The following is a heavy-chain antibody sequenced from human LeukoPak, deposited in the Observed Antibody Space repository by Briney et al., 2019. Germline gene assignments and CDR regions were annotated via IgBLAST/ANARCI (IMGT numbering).Heavy chain of an antibody. CDR2: ISWDGGTT. CDR3: AKDSTISSSGFDY. J-gene: IGHJ4*02. V-gene: IGHV3-43*01. D-gene: IGHD6-6*01. CDR1: GFTFDDYT. Sequence: PGGSLRLSCAASGFTFDDYTMHWVRQAPEKGLEWVSLISWDGGTTYYADSVKGRFTISRDNSKNSLYLQMNSLRTEDTALYYCAKDSTISSSGFDYWGQGTLVTVSS.